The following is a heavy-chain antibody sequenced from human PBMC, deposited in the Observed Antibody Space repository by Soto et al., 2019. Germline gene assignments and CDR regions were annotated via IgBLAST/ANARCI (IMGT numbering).Heavy chain of an antibody. CDR3: ARFRLCRGSTCDPSFGFDM. J-gene: IGHJ3*02. D-gene: IGHD2-15*01. CDR1: GYTFSTHG. CDR2: ITPSNGNT. V-gene: IGHV1-18*01. Sequence: GPGVKKPGASVKVSCKASGYTFSTHGLSWVRQAPGQGLEWMGWITPSNGNTNYAQKLQGRLSMTTDTSTNTGYMEVRSLRSDDTAVYYCARFRLCRGSTCDPSFGFDMWGQGTVVTVSS.